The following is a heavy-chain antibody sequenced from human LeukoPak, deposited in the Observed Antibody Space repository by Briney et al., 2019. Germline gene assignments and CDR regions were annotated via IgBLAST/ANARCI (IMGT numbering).Heavy chain of an antibody. J-gene: IGHJ4*02. V-gene: IGHV4-39*01. CDR2: NYYSGST. CDR3: ARHRGYYGSGSKVDY. CDR1: GRSISSSNHL. Sequence: SDTLSLTCTVSGRSISSSNHLWPWIRQPPAKGLEWIGSNYYSGSTYHNPSLKSRVTISVDTSKNPFSLKLSSVAAADTAVYYCARHRGYYGSGSKVDYWGQGTLVTVSS. D-gene: IGHD3-10*01.